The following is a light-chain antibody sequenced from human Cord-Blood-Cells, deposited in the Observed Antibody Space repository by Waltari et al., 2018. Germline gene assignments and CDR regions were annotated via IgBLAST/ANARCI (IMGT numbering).Light chain of an antibody. V-gene: IGKV1-39*01. CDR1: QSISSY. Sequence: GDRVTITCRASQSISSYLNWHQQKPEKAPKLLIYAASSLQRGVPSRFSGSGSGTDFTLTISSLQPEDFATYYWQQSYSTPLTFGGGTKVGIK. J-gene: IGKJ4*01. CDR3: QQSYSTPLT. CDR2: AAS.